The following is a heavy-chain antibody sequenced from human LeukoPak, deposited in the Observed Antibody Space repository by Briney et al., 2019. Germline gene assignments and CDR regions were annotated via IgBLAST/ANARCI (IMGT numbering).Heavy chain of an antibody. CDR3: ARDRVTSPSDAFDI. CDR2: ISSSSSYT. V-gene: IGHV3-21*01. D-gene: IGHD4-11*01. J-gene: IGHJ3*02. CDR1: GFTFSSYS. Sequence: PGGSLRLSCAASGFTFSSYSMNWVRQAPGKGLEWVSSISSSSSYTYYADSVKGRFTISRDNAKNSLYLQMNSLRAEDTAVYYCARDRVTSPSDAFDIWGQGTMVTVSS.